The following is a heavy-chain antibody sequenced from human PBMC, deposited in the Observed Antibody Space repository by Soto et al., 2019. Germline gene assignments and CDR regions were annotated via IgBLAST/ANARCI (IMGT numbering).Heavy chain of an antibody. CDR3: ARESAGYCISNSCPDHRYVLAV. Sequence: ASVKVSCKASGYTFTSYDINWVRQATGQGLEWMGWMNPNSGNTGYAQKFQGRVTMTRNTSISTAYMELSSLRSEDTAVYYCARESAGYCISNSCPDHRYVLAVCGQGTTVIVSS. CDR1: GYTFTSYD. V-gene: IGHV1-8*01. CDR2: MNPNSGNT. D-gene: IGHD2-2*01. J-gene: IGHJ6*01.